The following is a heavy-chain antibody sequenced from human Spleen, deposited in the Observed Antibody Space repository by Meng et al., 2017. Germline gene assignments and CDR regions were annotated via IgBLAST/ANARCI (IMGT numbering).Heavy chain of an antibody. CDR2: IYHSGST. CDR1: GGSISSSNW. D-gene: IGHD5-18*01. CDR3: ASVSNTADLHGDY. Sequence: LQEPGPGLVKPWGPLSLTCVVSGGSISSSNWGSWVRQPPGKGLEWIGEIYHSGSTNYNPSLKSRVTISVDKSKNQFSLKLSSVTAADTAVYYCASVSNTADLHGDYWGQGTLVTVSS. V-gene: IGHV4-4*02. J-gene: IGHJ4*02.